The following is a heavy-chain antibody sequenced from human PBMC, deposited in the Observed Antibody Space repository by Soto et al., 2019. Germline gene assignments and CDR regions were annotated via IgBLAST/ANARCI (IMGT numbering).Heavy chain of an antibody. D-gene: IGHD2-15*01. J-gene: IGHJ4*02. Sequence: SETLSLTCAVYGGSFSCYYWSWIRQPPGKGLEWIGEINHSGSTNYNPSLKSRVTISVDTSKNQFSLKLSSVTAADTAVYYCARFTMRSPFVDYWGQGTLVTVS. V-gene: IGHV4-34*01. CDR3: ARFTMRSPFVDY. CDR1: GGSFSCYY. CDR2: INHSGST.